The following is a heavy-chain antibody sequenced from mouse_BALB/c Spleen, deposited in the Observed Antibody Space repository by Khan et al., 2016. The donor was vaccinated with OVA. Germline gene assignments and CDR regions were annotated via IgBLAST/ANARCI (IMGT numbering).Heavy chain of an antibody. J-gene: IGHJ3*01. CDR3: ARHGSISGFAY. Sequence: VQLQQSGPELMKPGASVKISCKASGYSFTTYYIHWVKQSHGKSLEWIGYIDPFNDDTNYNQKFKGKATLTVDKSSSTAYMHLSSLTSEDSAVYYCARHGSISGFAYWGQGTLVTVSA. D-gene: IGHD1-1*01. CDR2: IDPFNDDT. CDR1: GYSFTTYY. V-gene: IGHV1S135*01.